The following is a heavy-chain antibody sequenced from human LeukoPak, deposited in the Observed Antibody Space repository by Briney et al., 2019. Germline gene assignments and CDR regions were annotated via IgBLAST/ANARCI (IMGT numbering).Heavy chain of an antibody. Sequence: SETLSLTCTVSGGSISSYYWSWIRQPPGKGLEWIGYIYYSGSTNYNPSLKSRVTTSVDTPKNQFSLKLSSVTAADTAVYYCARRYDSTLYYYYYMDVWGKGPRSPSP. J-gene: IGHJ6*03. CDR2: IYYSGST. CDR1: GGSISSYY. CDR3: ARRYDSTLYYYYYMDV. D-gene: IGHD3-22*01. V-gene: IGHV4-59*08.